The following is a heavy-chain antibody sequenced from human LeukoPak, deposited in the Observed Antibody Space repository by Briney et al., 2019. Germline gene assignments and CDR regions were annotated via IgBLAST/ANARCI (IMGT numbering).Heavy chain of an antibody. CDR3: ARSDGYGLVGI. CDR2: IYYSGST. D-gene: IGHD3-10*01. CDR1: GDSISSRSYY. J-gene: IGHJ3*02. Sequence: PSETLSLTCTVSGDSISSRSYYWGWIRQPPGKGLEWIGSIYYSGSTYYNPSLKSRVTISVNTSKNQFSLKLSSVTAADTAVYYCARSDGYGLVGIWGQRTMVTVSS. V-gene: IGHV4-39*07.